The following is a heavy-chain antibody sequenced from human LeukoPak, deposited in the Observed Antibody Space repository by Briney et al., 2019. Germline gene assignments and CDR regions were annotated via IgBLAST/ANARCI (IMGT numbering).Heavy chain of an antibody. D-gene: IGHD2-21*01. V-gene: IGHV3-7*01. Sequence: GGSLRLSCAASGFTFDNYWMSWVRQAPGKGLEWVANIRQDGGAKNYMASVKGRFTISRDNAKNSLYLQLNSLRAEDTALYYCARVWQSNSGVDYWGQGTLVTVSS. CDR3: ARVWQSNSGVDY. J-gene: IGHJ4*02. CDR2: IRQDGGAK. CDR1: GFTFDNYW.